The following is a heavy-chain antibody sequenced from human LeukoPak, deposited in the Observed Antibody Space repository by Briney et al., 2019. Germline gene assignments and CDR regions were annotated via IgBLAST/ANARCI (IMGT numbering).Heavy chain of an antibody. CDR3: ARGSPYGSGSYYEENWFDP. J-gene: IGHJ5*02. D-gene: IGHD3-10*01. CDR2: IYYSGST. CDR1: GGSISSYY. Sequence: SETLSLTCTVSGGSISSYYWSWFRQPPGKGLEWIGYIYYSGSTNYNPSLKSRVTISVDTSKNQFSLKLSSVTAADTAVYYCARGSPYGSGSYYEENWFDPWGQGTLVTVSS. V-gene: IGHV4-59*01.